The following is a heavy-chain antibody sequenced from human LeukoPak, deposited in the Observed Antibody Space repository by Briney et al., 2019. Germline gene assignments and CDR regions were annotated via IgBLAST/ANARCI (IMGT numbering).Heavy chain of an antibody. CDR3: AREADILTGYYKY. D-gene: IGHD3-9*01. CDR2: INPKNGGT. J-gene: IGHJ4*02. V-gene: IGHV1-2*02. Sequence: ASVKVSCKASGYTFTDYYMHWVRQAPGQGLEWMGWINPKNGGTYYAQKYQGRVTMTRDTSISTAYMELSSLVSDDTAAYYCAREADILTGYYKYWGQGTLVTVS. CDR1: GYTFTDYY.